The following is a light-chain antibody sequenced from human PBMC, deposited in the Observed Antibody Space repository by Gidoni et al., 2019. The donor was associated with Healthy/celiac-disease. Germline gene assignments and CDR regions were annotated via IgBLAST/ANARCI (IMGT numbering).Light chain of an antibody. J-gene: IGLJ1*01. CDR3: QSYDSSLSGRV. CDR1: SSNTGAGYE. V-gene: IGLV1-40*01. CDR2: GNS. Sequence: QSVLTQPPSVSGAPGQMVTISCTGSSSNTGAGYEVHWYQQLPGTAPKLLIYGNSNRPSGVPDRFSGSKSGTSASLAITGLQAEDEADYYCQSYDSSLSGRVFGTGTKVTVL.